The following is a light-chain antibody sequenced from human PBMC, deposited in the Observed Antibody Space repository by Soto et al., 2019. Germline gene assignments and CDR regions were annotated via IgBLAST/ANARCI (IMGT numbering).Light chain of an antibody. J-gene: IGKJ2*01. V-gene: IGKV3-20*01. Sequence: EIVLTQSPGTLSLSPGERATLSCRASQSISSSYLAWHQQKPGQAPRVLIYGASSRATGIPDRFSGSGSGTDFNLTISRLEPEDFSVYFCQQYGNPPPNAFGQGTKVEI. CDR1: QSISSSY. CDR3: QQYGNPPPNA. CDR2: GAS.